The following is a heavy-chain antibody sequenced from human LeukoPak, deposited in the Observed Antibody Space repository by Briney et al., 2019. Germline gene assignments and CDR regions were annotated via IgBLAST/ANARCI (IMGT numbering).Heavy chain of an antibody. CDR2: IKQDGSEK. CDR1: GFTFSNYW. D-gene: IGHD2-2*01. J-gene: IGHJ4*02. CDR3: ARDRGYCSSTSCYEDY. V-gene: IGHV3-7*01. Sequence: GGSLRLSCAASGFTFSNYWMSWVRQAPGKGLEWVASIKQDGSEKYYVDSVKGRFTISRDNAKNSLYLQMNSLRAEDTAVYYCARDRGYCSSTSCYEDYWGQGTLVTVSS.